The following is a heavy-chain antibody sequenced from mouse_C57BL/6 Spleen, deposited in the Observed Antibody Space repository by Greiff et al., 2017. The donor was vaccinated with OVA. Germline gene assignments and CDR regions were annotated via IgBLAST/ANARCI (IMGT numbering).Heavy chain of an antibody. CDR2: IYPRSGNT. D-gene: IGHD2-4*01. Sequence: VQLQQSGAELARPGASVKLSCKASGYTFTSYGISWVKQRTGQGLEWIGEIYPRSGNTYYNEKFKGKATLTADKSSSTAYMELRSLTSEDSAVYFCARGNDYSYAMDYWGQGTSVTVSS. V-gene: IGHV1-81*01. CDR3: ARGNDYSYAMDY. CDR1: GYTFTSYG. J-gene: IGHJ4*01.